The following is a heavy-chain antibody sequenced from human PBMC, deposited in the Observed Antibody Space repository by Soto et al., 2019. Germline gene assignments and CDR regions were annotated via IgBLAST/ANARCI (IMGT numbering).Heavy chain of an antibody. Sequence: EVQLLESGGGLVQPGGSLRLSCAASGFTFSSYTMSWVRQAPGKGLEWVSAISGSGGSTYYADSAKGRFTISRDNSKNTLYLQMNSQGAEGTAVYYCTKDGYSSDWDPIDYWGQGTLVTVSS. D-gene: IGHD5-12*01. J-gene: IGHJ4*02. CDR3: TKDGYSSDWDPIDY. CDR1: GFTFSSYT. CDR2: ISGSGGST. V-gene: IGHV3-23*01.